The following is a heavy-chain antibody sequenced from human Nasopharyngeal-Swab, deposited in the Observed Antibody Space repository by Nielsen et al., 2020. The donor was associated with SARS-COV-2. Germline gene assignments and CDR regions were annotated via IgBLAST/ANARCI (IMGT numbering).Heavy chain of an antibody. CDR2: INPTTGGT. CDR1: TSTFNAYY. V-gene: IGHV1-2*06. Sequence: ASVKVSCKASTSTFNAYYIHWVRQAPGQGLEWMGRINPTTGGTLYTQTFEGRVTMTTDTSTSTTYMELRGLTSDDTAVYYFTRALSGVYDFWGQGALVTSPQ. J-gene: IGHJ4*02. D-gene: IGHD2-15*01. CDR3: TRALSGVYDF.